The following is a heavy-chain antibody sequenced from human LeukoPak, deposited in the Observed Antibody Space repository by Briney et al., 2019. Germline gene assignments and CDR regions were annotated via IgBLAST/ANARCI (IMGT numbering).Heavy chain of an antibody. V-gene: IGHV1-24*01. CDR3: ATIPGKYSSSWYIGY. CDR1: GYTLTELS. J-gene: IGHJ4*02. CDR2: FDPEDGET. Sequence: GASVKVSCKVSGYTLTELSMHWVRQAPGKGLEWMGGFDPEDGETIYAQKFQGRVTMTEDTSTDTAYMELSSLRSEDTAVYYCATIPGKYSSSWYIGYWGQGTLVTVSS. D-gene: IGHD6-13*01.